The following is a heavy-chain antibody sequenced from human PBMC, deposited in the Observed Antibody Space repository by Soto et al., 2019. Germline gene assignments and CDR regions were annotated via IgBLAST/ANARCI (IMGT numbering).Heavy chain of an antibody. CDR2: IYPGDSVT. Sequence: PGESLKISCKGSGYYFTSNWIAWVRQMPGKGLEWMGMIYPGDSVTRYSPTFQGQVTISADRSTNTAYLQWSSLKASDTAMYYCARPIVGVITFHFDYWGQGTLVTVSS. J-gene: IGHJ4*02. CDR1: GYYFTSNW. D-gene: IGHD1-26*01. V-gene: IGHV5-51*01. CDR3: ARPIVGVITFHFDY.